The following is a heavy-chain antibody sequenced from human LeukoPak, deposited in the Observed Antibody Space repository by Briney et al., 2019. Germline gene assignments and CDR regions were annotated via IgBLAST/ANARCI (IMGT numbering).Heavy chain of an antibody. Sequence: SETLSLTCTVSGGSISNYYWSWIRQPPGKGLEWIGYIYYSGSTNYNPSLKSRVTISVDTSKNQFSLKLSSVTAADTAVYYCARARQQLSYWFDPWGQGTLVTVSS. V-gene: IGHV4-59*01. CDR1: GGSISNYY. J-gene: IGHJ5*02. CDR3: ARARQQLSYWFDP. D-gene: IGHD6-13*01. CDR2: IYYSGST.